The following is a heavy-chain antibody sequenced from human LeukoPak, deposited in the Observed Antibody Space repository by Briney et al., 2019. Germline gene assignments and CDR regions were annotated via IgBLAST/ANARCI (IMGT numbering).Heavy chain of an antibody. CDR1: GYTFTGYY. J-gene: IGHJ5*02. D-gene: IGHD3-10*01. CDR2: INPNSGGT. CDR3: ARDPVTMVRGVIIPPGWFDP. Sequence: ASVKVSCKASGYTFTGYYMHWVRQAPGQGLEWMGWINPNSGGTNYAQKFQGRVTMTRDTSISTAYMELSRLRSDDTAVYYCARDPVTMVRGVIIPPGWFDPWGQGTLVTVSS. V-gene: IGHV1-2*02.